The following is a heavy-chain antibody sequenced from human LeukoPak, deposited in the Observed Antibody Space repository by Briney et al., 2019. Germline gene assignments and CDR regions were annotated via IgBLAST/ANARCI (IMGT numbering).Heavy chain of an antibody. CDR2: IFHNGTS. V-gene: IGHV4-4*02. CDR3: ARFIAAAGLGNWFDP. J-gene: IGHJ5*02. D-gene: IGHD6-13*01. CDR1: GGSMTTGNW. Sequence: SGTLSLTCAVSGGSMTTGNWWTWVRQSPDKGLEWIGEIFHNGTSNYNPSLKSRVTISSDTSKNQFSLKLSSVTAADTAVYYCARFIAAAGLGNWFDPWGQGTLVTVSS.